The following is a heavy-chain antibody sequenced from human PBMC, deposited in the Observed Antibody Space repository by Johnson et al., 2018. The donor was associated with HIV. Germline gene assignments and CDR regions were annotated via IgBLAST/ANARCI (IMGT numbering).Heavy chain of an antibody. J-gene: IGHJ3*01. Sequence: VQLVESGGGLVQPGGSLRLSCAASGFTFSNAWMSWVRQAPGKGLEWVGRIKSETDGGTTDYAASVKGRFAISRDDSKNTVYLKMNSLKAEDTAVYYCTTGSCIDGVCYAFDVWGQGTMVTVSS. CDR1: GFTFSNAW. D-gene: IGHD2-8*01. CDR2: IKSETDGGTT. CDR3: TTGSCIDGVCYAFDV. V-gene: IGHV3-15*01.